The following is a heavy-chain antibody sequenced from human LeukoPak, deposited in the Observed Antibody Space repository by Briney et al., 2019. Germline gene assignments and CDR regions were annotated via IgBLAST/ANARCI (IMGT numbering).Heavy chain of an antibody. CDR1: GNSFSSNSAA. Sequence: PSQTLSLTCAISGNSFSSNSAAWNWIRLSPSRGLEWLGRTYYRSKWYNDFAISVKSRITINPDTSKNQFSLQLNSVTPEDTAVYYCARDWRFSHFDYWGQGTLVTVSS. J-gene: IGHJ4*02. CDR2: TYYRSKWYN. CDR3: ARDWRFSHFDY. V-gene: IGHV6-1*01. D-gene: IGHD1-1*01.